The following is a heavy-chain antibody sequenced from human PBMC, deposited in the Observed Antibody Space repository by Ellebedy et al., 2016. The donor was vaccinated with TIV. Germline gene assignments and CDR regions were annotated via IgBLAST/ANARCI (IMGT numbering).Heavy chain of an antibody. D-gene: IGHD1-26*01. CDR3: AKDRAGIVGATNV. CDR2: ISGSGGST. Sequence: GESLKISCAASGFTFSSYAMSWVRQAPGKGLEWVSAISGSGGSTYYADSVKGRFTISRDNSKNTLYLQMNSLRAEDTAVYYCAKDRAGIVGATNVWGQGTPVTVSS. J-gene: IGHJ4*02. CDR1: GFTFSSYA. V-gene: IGHV3-23*01.